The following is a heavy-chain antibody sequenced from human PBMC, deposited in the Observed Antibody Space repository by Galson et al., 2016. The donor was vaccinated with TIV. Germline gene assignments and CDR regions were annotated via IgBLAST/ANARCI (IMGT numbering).Heavy chain of an antibody. CDR3: VRDYL. V-gene: IGHV3-66*02. J-gene: IGHJ2*01. CDR1: GFTFSTYG. Sequence: SLRLSCAASGFTFSTYGMHWVRQAPGKGLEWVSVIYSDGNTYSADSVKGRFSISGDNSKNTQYLQLNTLTTEDTAVYYCVRDYLWGRGTLVTVSS. CDR2: IYSDGNT.